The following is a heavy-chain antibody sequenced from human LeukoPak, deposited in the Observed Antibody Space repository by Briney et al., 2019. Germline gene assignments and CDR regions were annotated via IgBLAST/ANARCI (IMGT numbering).Heavy chain of an antibody. Sequence: ASVTVSCKASGGTFSSYAISWVRQAPGQGLEWMGGSSPIFGTANYAQKFQGRVTITADESTSTAYMELSSLRSEDTAVYYCARVGTYNWFDPWGQGTLVTVSS. CDR1: GGTFSSYA. CDR3: ARVGTYNWFDP. V-gene: IGHV1-69*13. CDR2: SSPIFGTA. J-gene: IGHJ5*02.